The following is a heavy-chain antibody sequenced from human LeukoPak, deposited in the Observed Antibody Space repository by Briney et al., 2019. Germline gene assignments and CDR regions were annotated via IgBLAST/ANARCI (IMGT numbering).Heavy chain of an antibody. D-gene: IGHD3-3*01. J-gene: IGHJ6*02. Sequence: GGSLRLSCAASGFTFSTYAMIWVRQAPGKGLEWVSAISGSGGDTYYADSVKGRLTISRDNSKNTLYLQMNSLRAEDTAVYCCAKENGRFLEWLSYGMDVWGQGTTVTVYS. CDR1: GFTFSTYA. V-gene: IGHV3-23*01. CDR2: ISGSGGDT. CDR3: AKENGRFLEWLSYGMDV.